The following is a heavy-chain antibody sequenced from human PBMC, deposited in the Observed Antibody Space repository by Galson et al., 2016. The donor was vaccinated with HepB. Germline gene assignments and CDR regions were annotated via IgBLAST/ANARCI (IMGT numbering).Heavy chain of an antibody. Sequence: SLRLSCAASGFTFSSYAMTWVRQVPGKGLEWVSAIGGSGDDTYYADSVKGRFTISRDNSKNTLYLQMNSLRVEDTAAYYCATYSSTWQYFQYWGQGTLVTVSS. CDR2: IGGSGDDT. J-gene: IGHJ1*01. V-gene: IGHV3-23*01. D-gene: IGHD6-13*01. CDR1: GFTFSSYA. CDR3: ATYSSTWQYFQY.